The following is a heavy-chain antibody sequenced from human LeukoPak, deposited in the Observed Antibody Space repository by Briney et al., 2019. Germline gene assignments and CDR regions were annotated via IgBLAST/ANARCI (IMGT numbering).Heavy chain of an antibody. CDR1: GGTFSSYA. V-gene: IGHV1-69*13. CDR3: ARIGIATTRGYY. Sequence: SVKVSCKASGGTFSSYAISWVRQAHGQGLEWMGGIIPIFGTANYAQKFQGRVTITADESTSTAYMELSSLRSEDTAVYYCARIGIATTRGYYWGQGTLVTVSS. CDR2: IIPIFGTA. D-gene: IGHD5-24*01. J-gene: IGHJ4*02.